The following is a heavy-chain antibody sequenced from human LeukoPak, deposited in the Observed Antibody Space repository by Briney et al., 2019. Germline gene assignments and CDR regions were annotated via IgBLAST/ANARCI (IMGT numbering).Heavy chain of an antibody. D-gene: IGHD5-18*01. Sequence: PSETLSLTRTVSGGSISSYYWSWIRQPAGNGLEWIGRIYTSGGTNYNPSLKSRVTISVDKSKNQFSLKLSSVTAADTAVYYCARGTGYSYGDWGQGTLVTVSS. CDR1: GGSISSYY. V-gene: IGHV4-4*07. CDR3: ARGTGYSYGD. CDR2: IYTSGGT. J-gene: IGHJ4*02.